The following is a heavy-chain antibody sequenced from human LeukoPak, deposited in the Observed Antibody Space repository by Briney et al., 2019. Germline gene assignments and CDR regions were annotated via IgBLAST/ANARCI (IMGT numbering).Heavy chain of an antibody. CDR2: IGTAGDT. Sequence: GGSLRLSCAASGFTFSDYDMHWVRHATGKGLEWVSAIGTAGDTYYTGSVKGRFTISRENAKNSLYLQMNSLRAGDTAVYYCARVAKERVGGVYYFDYWGQGNLVTVSS. CDR3: ARVAKERVGGVYYFDY. CDR1: GFTFSDYD. J-gene: IGHJ4*02. V-gene: IGHV3-13*01. D-gene: IGHD1-1*01.